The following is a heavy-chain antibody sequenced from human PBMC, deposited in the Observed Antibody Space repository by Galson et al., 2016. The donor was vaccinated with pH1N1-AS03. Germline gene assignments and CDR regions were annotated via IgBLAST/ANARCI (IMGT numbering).Heavy chain of an antibody. J-gene: IGHJ4*02. CDR2: ISGSGGSP. Sequence: SLRLSCAASGFAFSSYAMSWVRQAPGKGLEWVSIISGSGGSPSYADSVKGRFIISRDNSKNTLYLEMNSLRAGDTAVYYCARDLSYGDYYPYWGQGTLVTVSS. V-gene: IGHV3-23*01. CDR3: ARDLSYGDYYPY. CDR1: GFAFSSYA. D-gene: IGHD4-17*01.